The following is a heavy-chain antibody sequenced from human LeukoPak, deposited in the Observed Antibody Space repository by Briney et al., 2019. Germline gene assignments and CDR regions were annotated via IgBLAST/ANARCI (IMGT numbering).Heavy chain of an antibody. CDR2: IYYSGST. Sequence: PSETLSLTCTVSGGSISSYYWSWIRQPPGKGLEWIGYIYYSGSTNYNPSLKSRVTISVDTSKDQFSLKLSSVTAADTAVYYCARSFYSAYEDFDYWGQGTLVTVSS. V-gene: IGHV4-59*08. D-gene: IGHD5-12*01. CDR1: GGSISSYY. CDR3: ARSFYSAYEDFDY. J-gene: IGHJ4*02.